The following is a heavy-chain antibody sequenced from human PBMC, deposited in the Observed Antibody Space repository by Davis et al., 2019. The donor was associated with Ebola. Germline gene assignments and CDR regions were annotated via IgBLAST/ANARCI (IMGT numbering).Heavy chain of an antibody. CDR1: GGSISSYY. D-gene: IGHD3-3*01. J-gene: IGHJ6*03. Sequence: PSETLSLTCTVSGGSISSYYWSWIRQPPGKGLEWIGYIYYSGSTNYNPSLKSRVTISVDTSKNQFSLKLSPVTAADTAVYYCARVESGFYYYYYMDVWGKGTTVTVSS. V-gene: IGHV4-59*01. CDR2: IYYSGST. CDR3: ARVESGFYYYYYMDV.